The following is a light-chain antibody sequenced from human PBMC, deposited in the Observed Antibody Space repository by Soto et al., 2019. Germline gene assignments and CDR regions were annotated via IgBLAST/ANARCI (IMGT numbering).Light chain of an antibody. V-gene: IGKV1-39*01. CDR3: QQGFSYPWT. CDR1: QTISTF. Sequence: DIQMTQSPSSLSASVGDRVTITCRASQTISTFLNWYQKRPGKAPGLLIYGASTLQSGVPSRFNGSGSGTEFTLTIGSLQLEDFAIYSCQQGFSYPWTFGQGTKVEIK. J-gene: IGKJ1*01. CDR2: GAS.